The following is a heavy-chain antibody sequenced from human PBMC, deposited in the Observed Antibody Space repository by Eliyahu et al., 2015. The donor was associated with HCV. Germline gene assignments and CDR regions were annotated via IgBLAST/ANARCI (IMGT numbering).Heavy chain of an antibody. CDR3: AREGWGLNYFDY. Sequence: QGQLVEFGGGVVQPGXSLRLSCAASGFPFSSYVIHWVRQGPGQGPGWVAVISYDVRKKNYADSVKGRFTISRDNSKNTLFLEMNSLRAEDTAVYYCAREGWGLNYFDYWGQGTLVTVSS. CDR1: GFPFSSYV. V-gene: IGHV3-30*03. D-gene: IGHD7-27*01. J-gene: IGHJ4*02. CDR2: ISYDVRKK.